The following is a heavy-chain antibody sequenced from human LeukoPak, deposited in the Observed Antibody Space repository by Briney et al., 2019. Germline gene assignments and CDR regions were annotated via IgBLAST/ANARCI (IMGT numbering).Heavy chain of an antibody. J-gene: IGHJ5*02. V-gene: IGHV1-2*02. CDR1: GYTFTGYY. D-gene: IGHD2-15*01. CDR2: INPNSGGT. CDR3: ARSKESVAALFDP. Sequence: ASVKVSRKASGYTFTGYYMHWVRQAPGQGLEWMGWINPNSGGTNYAQKFQGRVTMTRDTSISTAYMELSRLRSDDTAVYYCARSKESVAALFDPWGQGTLVTVSS.